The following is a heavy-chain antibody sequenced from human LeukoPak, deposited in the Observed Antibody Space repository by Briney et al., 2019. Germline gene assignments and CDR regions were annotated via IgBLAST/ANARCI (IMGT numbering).Heavy chain of an antibody. V-gene: IGHV1-8*01. D-gene: IGHD1-14*01. CDR1: GYPFTTWE. Sequence: GASVKVSCKTSGYPFTTWEINWVRQAAGQGLEWMGWVHPNGGNTAYAQKFQGRVTMTRDTSISKAYMELSGLTSDDTAVYFCARGPRNDPWGQGTLVTVSS. CDR3: ARGPRNDP. J-gene: IGHJ5*02. CDR2: VHPNGGNT.